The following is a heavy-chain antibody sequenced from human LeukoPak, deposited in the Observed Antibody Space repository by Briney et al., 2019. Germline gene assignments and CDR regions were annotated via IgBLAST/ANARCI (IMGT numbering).Heavy chain of an antibody. Sequence: GGSLRLSCAAPGFTFSSYGMHWVRQAPGKGLEWVAFIRYDGSNKYYADSVKGRFTISRDNSKNTLYLQMNSLRAEDTAVYYCARLLGYWGQGTLVTVSS. CDR3: ARLLGY. D-gene: IGHD1-26*01. CDR1: GFTFSSYG. V-gene: IGHV3-30*02. J-gene: IGHJ4*02. CDR2: IRYDGSNK.